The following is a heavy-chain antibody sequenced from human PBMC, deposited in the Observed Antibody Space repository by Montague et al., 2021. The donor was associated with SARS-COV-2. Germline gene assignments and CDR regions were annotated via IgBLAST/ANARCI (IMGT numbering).Heavy chain of an antibody. CDR1: GGSISGYY. CDR3: ARGMAPEGRWFDS. D-gene: IGHD2-2*01. CDR2: IFVGAST. Sequence: SETLSLTCSVSGGSISGYYWSWVRQAAGKRLEWIGRIFVGASTDYNPSLMSRFSLSGDKSKNQFSLKVTSVTAADTAIYYCARGMAPEGRWFDSWGHGMLGTGSS. V-gene: IGHV4-4*07. J-gene: IGHJ5*01.